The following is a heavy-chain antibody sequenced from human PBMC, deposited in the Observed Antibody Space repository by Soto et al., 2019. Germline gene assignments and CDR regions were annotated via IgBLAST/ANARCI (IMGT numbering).Heavy chain of an antibody. CDR1: GGSISSGCYS. Sequence: SETLSLTCTVSGGSISSGCYSWGWIRQHPGKGLEWIVYIYYSGSTYYNPSIKSRVTISVDTSKNQFSLKLSSVTAADTAVYYCARDQSSSSGDYYYGMDVWGQGTTVTVSS. D-gene: IGHD6-6*01. CDR3: ARDQSSSSGDYYYGMDV. V-gene: IGHV4-31*03. CDR2: IYYSGST. J-gene: IGHJ6*02.